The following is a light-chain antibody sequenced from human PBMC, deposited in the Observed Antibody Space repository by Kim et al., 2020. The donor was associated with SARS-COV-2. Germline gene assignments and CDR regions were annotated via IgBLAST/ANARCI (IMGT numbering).Light chain of an antibody. CDR2: GAS. CDR3: QQYNNWPPVT. Sequence: SPGERATLSCRASQSVCSDLAWYQQKPGQAPRLLIYGASPRATGIPARFSGSGSGTEFTLTISSLQSEDFAVYYCQQYNNWPPVTFGRGTRLEIK. CDR1: QSVCSD. V-gene: IGKV3-15*01. J-gene: IGKJ5*01.